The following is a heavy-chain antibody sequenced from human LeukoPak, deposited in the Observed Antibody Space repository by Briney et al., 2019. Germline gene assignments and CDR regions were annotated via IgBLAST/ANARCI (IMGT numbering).Heavy chain of an antibody. CDR1: GFTVSSNY. Sequence: PGGSLRLSCAASGFTVSSNYMSWVRQAPGEGLEWVSVIYTGGSTYYADSVQGRFTISRDNSKNTLYLQMNSLRAEDTAVYYCARVTSVHHFDYWGQGTLVTVSS. D-gene: IGHD4-11*01. J-gene: IGHJ4*02. CDR2: IYTGGST. V-gene: IGHV3-66*02. CDR3: ARVTSVHHFDY.